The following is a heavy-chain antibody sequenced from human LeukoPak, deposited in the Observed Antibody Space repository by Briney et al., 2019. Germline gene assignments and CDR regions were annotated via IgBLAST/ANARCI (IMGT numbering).Heavy chain of an antibody. CDR1: GFSFSRYN. CDR3: ARALRYFDWLPSTFDY. V-gene: IGHV3-48*01. Sequence: PGGSLRLSCATSGFSFSRYNMNWVRQAPGKGLEWVSYISSSSSTIYYADSVKGRFTISRDNAKNSLYLQMNSLRAEDTAVYYCARALRYFDWLPSTFDYWGQGTLVTVSS. CDR2: ISSSSSTI. J-gene: IGHJ4*02. D-gene: IGHD3-9*01.